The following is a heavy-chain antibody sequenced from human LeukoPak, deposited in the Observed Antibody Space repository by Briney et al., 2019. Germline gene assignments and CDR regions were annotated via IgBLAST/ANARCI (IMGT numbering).Heavy chain of an antibody. CDR3: ARADRLHGGPYLIGP. CDR1: GYSFTDYY. V-gene: IGHV1-2*02. D-gene: IGHD2-21*01. J-gene: IGHJ5*02. CDR2: INPNSGGT. Sequence: PSASVKVSCKTSGYSFTDYYMHWVRQAPGQGLEWMGWINPNSGGTSSAHQGRVTMTRDTSNTTVYMEVSWLTSDDTAIYYCARADRLHGGPYLIGPWGQGTLVTVSS.